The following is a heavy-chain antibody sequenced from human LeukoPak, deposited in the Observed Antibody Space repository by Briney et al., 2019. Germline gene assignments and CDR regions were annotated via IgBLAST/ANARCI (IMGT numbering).Heavy chain of an antibody. J-gene: IGHJ4*02. Sequence: GGSLRLSCAASGFTFSSYAMTWVRQAPGKGLEWVSSISSSSSYIYYADSVKGRFTISRDNAKNSLYLQMNSLRAEDTAVYYCARALYVETHFDYWGQGTLVTVSS. V-gene: IGHV3-21*01. CDR2: ISSSSSYI. CDR3: ARALYVETHFDY. D-gene: IGHD2-15*01. CDR1: GFTFSSYA.